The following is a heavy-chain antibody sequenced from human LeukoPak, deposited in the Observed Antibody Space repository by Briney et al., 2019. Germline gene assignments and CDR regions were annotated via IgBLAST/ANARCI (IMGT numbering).Heavy chain of an antibody. V-gene: IGHV1-69*13. D-gene: IGHD6-19*01. J-gene: IGHJ4*02. CDR1: GGTFSRYT. CDR2: IIPIFGAA. Sequence: SVKVSCKASGGTFSRYTIRWVRQAPGQGLEWMGGIIPIFGAANYAQRFQGRVTITADESTSTAYMELSSLKSEDTAVYYCARDHSSGLYYFDHWGQGTLVTVSS. CDR3: ARDHSSGLYYFDH.